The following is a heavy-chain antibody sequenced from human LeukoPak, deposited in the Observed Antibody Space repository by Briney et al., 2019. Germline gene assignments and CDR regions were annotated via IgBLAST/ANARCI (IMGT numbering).Heavy chain of an antibody. J-gene: IGHJ4*02. V-gene: IGHV3-23*01. CDR2: ISGSGGST. CDR1: GFTFSSYG. CDR3: AKEREYSSGWYGPAFDY. D-gene: IGHD6-19*01. Sequence: GGSLRLSCAASGFTFSSYGMSWVRQAPGKGLEWVSAISGSGGSTYYADSVKGRFTISRDNSKNTLYLQMNSLRAEDTAVYYCAKEREYSSGWYGPAFDYWGQGTLVTVSS.